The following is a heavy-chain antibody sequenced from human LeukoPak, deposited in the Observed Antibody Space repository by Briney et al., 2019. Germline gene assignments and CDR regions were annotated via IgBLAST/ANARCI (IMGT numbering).Heavy chain of an antibody. Sequence: GGSLRLSCAASGFTFSSYAMSWVRQAPGKGLEWVSAISGSGGSTYYADSVKARFTISRDNSKNTPYLQMNSLRAEDTAVYYCTKFLYDLNYYDSPYYFDYWGQGTLVTVSS. V-gene: IGHV3-23*01. CDR2: ISGSGGST. J-gene: IGHJ4*02. CDR1: GFTFSSYA. CDR3: TKFLYDLNYYDSPYYFDY. D-gene: IGHD3-22*01.